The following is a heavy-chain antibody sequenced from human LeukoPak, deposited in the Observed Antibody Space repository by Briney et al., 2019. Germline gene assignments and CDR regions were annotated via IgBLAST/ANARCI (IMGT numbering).Heavy chain of an antibody. V-gene: IGHV5-51*01. CDR2: IYPGDSDT. D-gene: IGHD6-6*01. Sequence: GESLKTSCKGSGYSFTSYWIGWVRQMPGKGLEWMGIIYPGDSDTRYSPSFQGQVTISADKSISTAYLQWSSLKASDTAMYYCARQRIQLASRYYYMDVWGKGTTVTVSS. J-gene: IGHJ6*03. CDR1: GYSFTSYW. CDR3: ARQRIQLASRYYYMDV.